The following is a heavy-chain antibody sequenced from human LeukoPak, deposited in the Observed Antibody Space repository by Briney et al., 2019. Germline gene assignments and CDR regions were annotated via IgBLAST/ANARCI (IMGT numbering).Heavy chain of an antibody. Sequence: PRGSLRLSCAASGFTFSSYAMSWVRQAPGKGLEWVSAISGSGGSTYYADSVKGRFTISRDNSKNTLYLQMNSLRAEDTAVYYCARGIRLWLVPYYFDYWGQGTLVTVSS. CDR3: ARGIRLWLVPYYFDY. CDR1: GFTFSSYA. J-gene: IGHJ4*02. CDR2: ISGSGGST. V-gene: IGHV3-23*01. D-gene: IGHD6-19*01.